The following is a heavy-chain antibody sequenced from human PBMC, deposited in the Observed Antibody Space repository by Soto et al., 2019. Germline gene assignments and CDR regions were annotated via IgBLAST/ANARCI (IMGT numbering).Heavy chain of an antibody. V-gene: IGHV4-4*02. CDR1: GGSISSSNW. CDR2: IYHSGST. J-gene: IGHJ6*02. Sequence: SETPSLTCAVSGGSISSSNWWSWVRQPPGKGLGWIGEIYHSGSTNYNPSLKSRVTISVDKSKNQFSLKLSSVTAADTAVYYCARTAFGVVIPYYYYGMDVWGQGTTVTVSS. CDR3: ARTAFGVVIPYYYYGMDV. D-gene: IGHD3-3*01.